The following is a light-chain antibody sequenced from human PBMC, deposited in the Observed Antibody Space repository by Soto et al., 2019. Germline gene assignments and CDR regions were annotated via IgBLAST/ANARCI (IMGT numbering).Light chain of an antibody. V-gene: IGKV3-15*01. CDR1: QRVSSN. CDR3: QQYNNWPPDRT. Sequence: EIVMTQSPATLSVSPGERATLSCRASQRVSSNLAWYQQKPGQAPRLLIYGASTRATGIPARFSGSGSGTGFTLTISSLQSEDFAIYFCQQYNNWPPDRTFGQGTKVEIK. CDR2: GAS. J-gene: IGKJ1*01.